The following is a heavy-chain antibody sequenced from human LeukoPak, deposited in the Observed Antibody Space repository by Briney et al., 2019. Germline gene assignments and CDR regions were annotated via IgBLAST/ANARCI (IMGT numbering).Heavy chain of an antibody. CDR3: AREIRSLGDDYSEYVPKSAYYYYMDV. J-gene: IGHJ6*03. CDR2: ISVDGSGA. D-gene: IGHD4-17*01. Sequence: PGGSLRLSCAASGFTFGSYAMSWVRQAPGKGLEWVSAISVDGSGAWYAGSVRGRSTISRDNSKSTVYLQMNSLTADDTAVYYCAREIRSLGDDYSEYVPKSAYYYYMDVWGKGTTVTVSS. CDR1: GFTFGSYA. V-gene: IGHV3-23*01.